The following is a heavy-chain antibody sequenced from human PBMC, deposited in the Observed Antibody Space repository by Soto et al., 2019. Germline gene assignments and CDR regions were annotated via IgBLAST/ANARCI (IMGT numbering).Heavy chain of an antibody. Sequence: QTGGSLRLSCAASGFTFSSYWMTWVRQAPGKGLEWVANIKQDGREKYYVASVKGRFTISRDNVKNLLFLQMDSLTPDDTAVYYCAGDGVRNGAYNGWLDPWGQGTLVTVSS. V-gene: IGHV3-7*03. CDR2: IKQDGREK. CDR1: GFTFSSYW. D-gene: IGHD3-16*01. CDR3: AGDGVRNGAYNGWLDP. J-gene: IGHJ5*02.